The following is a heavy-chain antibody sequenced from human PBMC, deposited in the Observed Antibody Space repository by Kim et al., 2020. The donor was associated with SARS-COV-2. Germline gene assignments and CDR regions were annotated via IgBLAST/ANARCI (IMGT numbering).Heavy chain of an antibody. D-gene: IGHD2-21*01. CDR2: ISAYNGNT. V-gene: IGHV1-18*04. CDR3: AREKFPDSGPNLNYYYYGMDV. J-gene: IGHJ6*02. Sequence: ASVKVSCKVFGYTFTSYGINWVRQAPGQGLEWMGWISAYNGNTNYAQKLQGRVTMTTDTSTSTAYMELRSLRSDDTAVYYCAREKFPDSGPNLNYYYYGMDVWGQGTTVTVSS. CDR1: GYTFTSYG.